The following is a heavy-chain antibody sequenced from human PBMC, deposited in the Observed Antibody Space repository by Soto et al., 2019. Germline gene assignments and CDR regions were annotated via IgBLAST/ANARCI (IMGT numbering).Heavy chain of an antibody. J-gene: IGHJ3*02. Sequence: QVQLVQSGAEVKKPGSSVKVSCKASGATLNTFINYGITWVRQAPGQGLEWMGGIIPVFGTANYAQKFQGGVTFSADESTRTAYMELGSLRSEDTAVYYCARGAATQIVVVMYDAFEIWGQGTMVTVSS. D-gene: IGHD3-22*01. CDR3: ARGAATQIVVVMYDAFEI. V-gene: IGHV1-69*12. CDR1: GATLNTFINYG. CDR2: IIPVFGTA.